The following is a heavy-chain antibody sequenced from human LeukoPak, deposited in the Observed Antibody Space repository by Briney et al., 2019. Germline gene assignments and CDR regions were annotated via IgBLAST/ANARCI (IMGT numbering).Heavy chain of an antibody. CDR3: ANPVVPTDSGGYM. J-gene: IGHJ4*02. Sequence: GGSLRLSCAASGFTFSSYAMHWVRRAPGKGLEWVAVISYDGSNKYYADSVKGRFTISRDNSKNTLYLQMNSLRAEDTAVYYCANPVVPTDSGGYMWGQGTLVTVSS. CDR1: GFTFSSYA. D-gene: IGHD3-22*01. V-gene: IGHV3-30-3*01. CDR2: ISYDGSNK.